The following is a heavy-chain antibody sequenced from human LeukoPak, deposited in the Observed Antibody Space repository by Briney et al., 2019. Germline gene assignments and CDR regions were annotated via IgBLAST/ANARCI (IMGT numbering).Heavy chain of an antibody. J-gene: IGHJ4*02. CDR2: IYSGGST. D-gene: IGHD3-22*01. Sequence: GGSLRLSCAASGFTVSSNYMSWVRQAPGKGLEWVSVIYSGGSTYYADSVKGRFTTSRDNSRNTLYLQMNSLRAEDTAVYYCAKFLESTYYYDGSGYSGYYFDYWGQGTLVTVSS. CDR1: GFTVSSNY. CDR3: AKFLESTYYYDGSGYSGYYFDY. V-gene: IGHV3-53*01.